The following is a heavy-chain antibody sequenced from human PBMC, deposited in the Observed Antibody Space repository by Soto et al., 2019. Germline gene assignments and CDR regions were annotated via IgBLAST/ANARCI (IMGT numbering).Heavy chain of an antibody. CDR1: GYTFTTHY. CDR3: ARAGENYGSGTFSPPLRYYFNS. CDR2: INPDGGRT. J-gene: IGHJ4*02. D-gene: IGHD3-10*01. Sequence: QVQLVQSGTEVKKPGASVKVSCKASGYTFTTHYMHWVRQAPGQGLEWMGIINPDGGRTTYALKFQGRVTMTGDTSTNTVYVELTGLRSEDTAVYYCARAGENYGSGTFSPPLRYYFNSWGQGTLVTVSS. V-gene: IGHV1-46*01.